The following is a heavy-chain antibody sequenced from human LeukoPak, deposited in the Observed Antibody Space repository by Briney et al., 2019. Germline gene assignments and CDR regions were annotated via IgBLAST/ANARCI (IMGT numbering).Heavy chain of an antibody. CDR3: ARDSGLGYSGYDLAW. J-gene: IGHJ4*02. CDR2: INPNSGDT. Sequence: GASVKASCKASGYTFTGYYMSWVRQAPGQGLEWMGWINPNSGDTNYAQKFQGRVTMTRDTSIRTAYMELSRLRSDDTAVYYCARDSGLGYSGYDLAWWGQGTLVTVSS. CDR1: GYTFTGYY. V-gene: IGHV1-2*02. D-gene: IGHD5-12*01.